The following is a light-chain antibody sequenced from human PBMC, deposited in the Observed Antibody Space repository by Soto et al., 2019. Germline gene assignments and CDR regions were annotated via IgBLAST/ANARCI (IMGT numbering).Light chain of an antibody. J-gene: IGLJ2*01. V-gene: IGLV2-14*01. CDR2: EVN. Sequence: QSVLTQPASVSRSPGQSITISCTGSRSDIGSYNYVSWYQHHPDKAPRLIIYEVNNRPSGVSNRFSGSKSGNTASLTVSGLQAEDEAFYFCSSFTTANTVVFGGGTKVTVL. CDR1: RSDIGSYNY. CDR3: SSFTTANTVV.